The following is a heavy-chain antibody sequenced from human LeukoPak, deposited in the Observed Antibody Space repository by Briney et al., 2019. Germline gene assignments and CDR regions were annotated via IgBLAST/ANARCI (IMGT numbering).Heavy chain of an antibody. CDR1: GFTFSSYW. D-gene: IGHD5-12*01. CDR3: VRDATTRSAFDI. CDR2: INSDGSST. J-gene: IGHJ3*02. V-gene: IGHV3-74*01. Sequence: GGSLRLSCAVSGFTFSSYWMHWVRQAPGKGLVWVSRINSDGSSTSYADSVKGRFTISRDNAKNTLYLQMDSLRAEDTAVYYCVRDATTRSAFDIWDQGTMVTVSS.